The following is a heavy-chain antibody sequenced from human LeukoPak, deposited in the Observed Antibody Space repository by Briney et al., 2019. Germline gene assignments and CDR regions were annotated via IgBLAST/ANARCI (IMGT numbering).Heavy chain of an antibody. J-gene: IGHJ5*02. Sequence: GGSLRLSCAASGFTFSSYAMSWVRQAPGKGLEWVSAIGGSGGSTYYADSVKGRFAISRDNSKNTLHLQMNSLRAEDTAVYYCASPGGVPTPDPWGQGTLVTVSS. D-gene: IGHD3-16*01. V-gene: IGHV3-23*01. CDR2: IGGSGGST. CDR1: GFTFSSYA. CDR3: ASPGGVPTPDP.